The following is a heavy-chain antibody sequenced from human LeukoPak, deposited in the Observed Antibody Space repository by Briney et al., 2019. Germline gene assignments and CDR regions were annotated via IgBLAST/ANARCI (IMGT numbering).Heavy chain of an antibody. CDR2: MSYTGTT. J-gene: IGHJ4*02. CDR3: ARSGYSFLVDS. V-gene: IGHV4-39*01. Sequence: ASETLSLTCTLSGGSISRSGYYWGWIRHPPGKGLEWIASMSYTGTTYYNPSLKSRVTISVDTSKNQFSLKLSSVTAADTGVYYCARSGYSFLVDSWGQGTLVTVSS. CDR1: GGSISRSGYY. D-gene: IGHD5-18*01.